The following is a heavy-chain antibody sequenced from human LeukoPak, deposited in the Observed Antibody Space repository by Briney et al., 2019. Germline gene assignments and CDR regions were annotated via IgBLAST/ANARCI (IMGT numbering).Heavy chain of an antibody. CDR3: ARVGTRITMVRGVFPVDAFDI. J-gene: IGHJ3*02. D-gene: IGHD3-10*01. CDR2: INHSGST. Sequence: GSLRLSCAASGFTFSSYTMHWIRQPPGKGLEWIGEINHSGSTNYNPSLKSRVTISVDTSKNQFSLKLSSVTAADTAVYYCARVGTRITMVRGVFPVDAFDIWGQGTMVTVSS. CDR1: GFTFSSYT. V-gene: IGHV4-34*01.